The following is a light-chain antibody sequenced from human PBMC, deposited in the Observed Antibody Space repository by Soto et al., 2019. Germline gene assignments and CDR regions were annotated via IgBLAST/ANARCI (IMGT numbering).Light chain of an antibody. CDR2: GAS. Sequence: VIWMTQSQSLLSASTGDRVTISCRMSQGISSYLAWYQQKPGQAPRLLIYGASTRVTGIPARFSGSGSGTEVTLTISSLQSEDVAVYYCQRYNDWPPTFGPGTKVD. V-gene: IGKV1D-8*03. CDR3: QRYNDWPPT. J-gene: IGKJ3*01. CDR1: QGISSY.